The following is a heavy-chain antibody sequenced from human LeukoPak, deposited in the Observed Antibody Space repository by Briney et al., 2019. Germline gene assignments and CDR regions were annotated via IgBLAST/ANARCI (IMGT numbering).Heavy chain of an antibody. J-gene: IGHJ5*02. CDR2: IGGRGGST. D-gene: IGHD1-1*01. V-gene: IGHV3-23*01. CDR1: GFTFSDYG. CDR3: ARELNGAFDP. Sequence: PGGSLRLSCAASGFTFSDYGMSWVRQAPGKGLEWVSTIGGRGGSTYYADSVKGRFTISRDNSKNTLYLQMNSLRASDTAVYYCARELNGAFDPWGQGTLVIVSS.